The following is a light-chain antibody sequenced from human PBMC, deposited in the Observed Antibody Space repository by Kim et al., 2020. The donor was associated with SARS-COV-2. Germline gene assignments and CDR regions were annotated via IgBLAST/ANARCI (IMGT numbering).Light chain of an antibody. CDR1: QSVASNH. V-gene: IGKV3-20*01. CDR2: GTS. J-gene: IGKJ2*01. Sequence: DIVLTLSPGTLSLSPGERTTLSCRASQSVASNHLAWFQQTPDQAPRLLIYGTSSRATGSPDRFSASESGTDFTLTISRLEPEDFAVYYCQQYDRSPYTFGQGTKLEI. CDR3: QQYDRSPYT.